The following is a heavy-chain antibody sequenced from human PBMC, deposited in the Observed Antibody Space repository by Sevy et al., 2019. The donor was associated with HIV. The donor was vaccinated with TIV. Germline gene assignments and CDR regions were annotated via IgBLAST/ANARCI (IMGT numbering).Heavy chain of an antibody. J-gene: IGHJ3*02. CDR3: ARVVVAASWGPDAFDI. D-gene: IGHD2-15*01. Sequence: GGSLRLSCAASGFTFSSYSMNWVRQAPGKGLEWVSYISSSSSTIYYADSVKGRFTISRDNAKNSLYLQMNSLRDEDTAEYYCARVVVAASWGPDAFDIWGQGTMVTVSS. CDR1: GFTFSSYS. CDR2: ISSSSSTI. V-gene: IGHV3-48*02.